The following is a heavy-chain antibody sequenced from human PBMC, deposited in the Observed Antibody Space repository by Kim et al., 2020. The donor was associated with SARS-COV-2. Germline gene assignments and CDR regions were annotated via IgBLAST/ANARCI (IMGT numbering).Heavy chain of an antibody. Sequence: GGSLRLSCAASGFTFSSYAMSWLRQAPGKGLEWVSAISGSGGSTYYADSVKGRFTISSDTSTNTLDLPMNSLTAEAPAVYFCPKGEDSRGSYEDAYDIW. D-gene: IGHD2-15*01. CDR3: PKGEDSRGSYEDAYDI. J-gene: IGHJ3*02. V-gene: IGHV3-23*01. CDR1: GFTFSSYA. CDR2: ISGSGGST.